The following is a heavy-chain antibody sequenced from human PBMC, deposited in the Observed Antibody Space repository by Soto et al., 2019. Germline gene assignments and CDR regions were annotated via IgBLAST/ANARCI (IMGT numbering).Heavy chain of an antibody. J-gene: IGHJ4*02. V-gene: IGHV1-69*13. CDR1: GGTFSSYA. Sequence: VKVSCKASGGTFSSYAISWVRQAPGQGLEWMGGIIPIFGTANYAQKFQGRVTITADESTSTAYMELSSLRSEDTAVYYCARDGGGSSSEFYFDYWGQGTLVTVSS. CDR3: ARDGGGSSSEFYFDY. CDR2: IIPIFGTA. D-gene: IGHD1-26*01.